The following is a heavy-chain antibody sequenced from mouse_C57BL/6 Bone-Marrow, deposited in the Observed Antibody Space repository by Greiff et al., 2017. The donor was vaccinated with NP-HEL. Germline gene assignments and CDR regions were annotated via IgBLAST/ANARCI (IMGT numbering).Heavy chain of an antibody. CDR3: ARRRLDY. D-gene: IGHD1-2*01. V-gene: IGHV5-6*01. CDR2: IGSGGSYT. CDR1: GFTFSSYG. J-gene: IGHJ2*01. Sequence: EVQLVESGGDLVKPGGSLKLSCAASGFTFSSYGMSWVRQTPDKRLEWVATIGSGGSYTYYPDSVKRRFTISRDNAKNTLYLQMSSLKSEDTAMYYCARRRLDYWGQGTTLTVSS.